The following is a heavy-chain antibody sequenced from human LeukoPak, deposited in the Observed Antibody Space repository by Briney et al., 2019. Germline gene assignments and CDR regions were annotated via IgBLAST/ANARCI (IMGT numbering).Heavy chain of an antibody. V-gene: IGHV3-66*01. J-gene: IGHJ4*02. Sequence: GGSLRLSCAASGFTVSSNYMSWVRQAPGKGLEWVSVIYSGGSTYYADSVKGRFTISRDNSKNTLYLQMNSLRAEDTAVYYCARDNYRYDSSGYYYIPGDYWGQGTLVTVFS. CDR2: IYSGGST. CDR3: ARDNYRYDSSGYYYIPGDY. CDR1: GFTVSSNY. D-gene: IGHD3-22*01.